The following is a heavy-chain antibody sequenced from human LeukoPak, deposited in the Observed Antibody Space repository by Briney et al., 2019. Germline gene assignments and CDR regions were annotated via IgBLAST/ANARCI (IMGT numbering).Heavy chain of an antibody. J-gene: IGHJ3*02. CDR2: INPNSGGT. CDR1: GYTFTGYY. D-gene: IGHD1-26*01. CDR3: ARDNFAWRIVGARGAFDI. Sequence: ASVKVSCKASGYTFTGYYMHWVRQAPGQGLEWMGWINPNSGGTNYAQKFQGRVTMTRDTSISTAYMELSRLRSDDTAVYYCARDNFAWRIVGARGAFDIWGQGTMVTVPS. V-gene: IGHV1-2*02.